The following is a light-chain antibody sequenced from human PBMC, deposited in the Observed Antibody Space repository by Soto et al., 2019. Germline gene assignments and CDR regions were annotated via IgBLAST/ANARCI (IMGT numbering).Light chain of an antibody. CDR2: DAS. V-gene: IGKV3-11*01. CDR3: QERRDWPLT. J-gene: IGKJ4*01. Sequence: EIVLTQSPATLSLSPGERATLSCRASQSVSSYLAWYQQKPGQAPRLLISDASNRATGIPARFSGSGSGTVFTLTVSSLEPEDFAVYYCQERRDWPLTFGGGTKVEI. CDR1: QSVSSY.